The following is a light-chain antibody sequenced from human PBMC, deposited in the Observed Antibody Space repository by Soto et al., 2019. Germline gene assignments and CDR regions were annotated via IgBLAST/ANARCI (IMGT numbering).Light chain of an antibody. J-gene: IGLJ7*01. V-gene: IGLV1-44*01. Sequence: QSVLTQPPSASGTPGQRVTISCSGSSSNTGSNTVNWYQQLPGTAPKLIIYSNNQRPSGVPDRFSGSKSGTSASLAISGLQSEDGADYYCAAWDDSLKGAVFGGGTQLTVL. CDR3: AAWDDSLKGAV. CDR1: SSNTGSNT. CDR2: SNN.